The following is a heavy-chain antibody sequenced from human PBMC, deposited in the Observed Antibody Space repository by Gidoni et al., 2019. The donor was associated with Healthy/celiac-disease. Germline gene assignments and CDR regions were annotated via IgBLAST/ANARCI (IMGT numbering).Heavy chain of an antibody. CDR3: ARGGGMTTVTRGYFQH. D-gene: IGHD4-17*01. CDR1: GGYFSGYY. Sequence: QVQLQQWGAGLLKPSETLSLTCAVYGGYFSGYYWSWSRQPPGKGLEWIGEINHSGSPNYNPSLKSRVTISVDTSKNQFSLKLSSVTAADTAVYYCARGGGMTTVTRGYFQHWGQGTLVTVSS. V-gene: IGHV4-34*01. J-gene: IGHJ1*01. CDR2: INHSGSP.